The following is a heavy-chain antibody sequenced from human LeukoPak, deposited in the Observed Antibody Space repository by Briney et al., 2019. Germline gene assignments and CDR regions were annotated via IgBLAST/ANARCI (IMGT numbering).Heavy chain of an antibody. Sequence: PGGSLRLSCAASGFTFSSYAMSWVRQAPGKGLEWVSAISGSGGSTYYADSVKGRFTISRDNSKNTLYLQMNSLRAEDTAVYYCARANSSSWYPFDYWGQGTLVTVSS. J-gene: IGHJ4*02. CDR1: GFTFSSYA. V-gene: IGHV3-23*01. CDR3: ARANSSSWYPFDY. D-gene: IGHD6-13*01. CDR2: ISGSGGST.